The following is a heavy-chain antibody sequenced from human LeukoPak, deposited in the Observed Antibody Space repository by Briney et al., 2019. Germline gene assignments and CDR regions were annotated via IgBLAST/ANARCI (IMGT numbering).Heavy chain of an antibody. CDR2: IKEDGSEK. CDR3: ARDKGILTGYPDY. D-gene: IGHD3-9*01. CDR1: GFTFSSYW. V-gene: IGHV3-7*01. Sequence: GGSLRLSCAASGFTFSSYWMSWVRQAPGKGLEWVANIKEDGSEKNYVDSVKGRFTISRDNAKNSLYLQMNSLRAEETAVYYCARDKGILTGYPDYWGQGTLVTVSS. J-gene: IGHJ4*02.